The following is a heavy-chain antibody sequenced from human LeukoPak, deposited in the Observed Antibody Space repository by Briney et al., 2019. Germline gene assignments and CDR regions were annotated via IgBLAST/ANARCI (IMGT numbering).Heavy chain of an antibody. CDR2: IYTSGST. CDR3: ARVLFGTSDAFDI. CDR1: GGSISSGSYY. D-gene: IGHD6-13*01. V-gene: IGHV4-61*02. J-gene: IGHJ3*02. Sequence: SQTLSLTCTVSGGSISSGSYYWSWIRQPAGKGLEWIGRIYTSGSTNYNPSLKSRVAISVDTSKNQFSLKLSSVTAADTAVYYCARVLFGTSDAFDIWGQGTMVTVSS.